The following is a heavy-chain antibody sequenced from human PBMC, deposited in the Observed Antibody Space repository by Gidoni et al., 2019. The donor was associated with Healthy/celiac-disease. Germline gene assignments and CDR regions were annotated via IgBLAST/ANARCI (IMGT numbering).Heavy chain of an antibody. J-gene: IGHJ4*02. CDR1: GFTFSSYA. V-gene: IGHV3-30-3*01. Sequence: QVQLVESGGGVVQPGRSLRLSCAASGFTFSSYAMHWVRQAPGKGLEWVEVISYDGSNKYYADAVKGRFTISRDNSKNTLYLQMNSLRAEDTAVYYCAREARWGSYRAYYFDYWGQGTLVTVSS. CDR3: AREARWGSYRAYYFDY. CDR2: ISYDGSNK. D-gene: IGHD3-16*02.